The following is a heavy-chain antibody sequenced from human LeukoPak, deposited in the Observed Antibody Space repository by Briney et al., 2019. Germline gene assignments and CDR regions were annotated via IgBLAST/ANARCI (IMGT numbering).Heavy chain of an antibody. J-gene: IGHJ4*02. D-gene: IGHD5-24*01. CDR1: DGSITNDD. Sequence: PSETLSLTCTVSDGSITNDDWSWVRQPPGKGLEFIGHVHYSGTANYKPSLRSRVTISIATSKQQFFLKLSSVTAADTAVYYCAIGVEMATTMGYWGQGTLVTVSS. CDR2: VHYSGTA. CDR3: AIGVEMATTMGY. V-gene: IGHV4-59*03.